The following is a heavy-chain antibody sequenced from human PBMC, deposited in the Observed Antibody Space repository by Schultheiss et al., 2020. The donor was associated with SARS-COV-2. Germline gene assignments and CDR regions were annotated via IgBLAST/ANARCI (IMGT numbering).Heavy chain of an antibody. D-gene: IGHD3-22*01. CDR3: TTDVGYYDSSGYYPFDY. J-gene: IGHJ4*02. CDR1: GFTFSNAW. CDR2: IKSKTDGGTT. V-gene: IGHV3-15*01. Sequence: GESLKISCAASGFTFSNAWMSWVRQAPGKGLEWVGRIKSKTDGGTTDYAAPVKGRFTISRDDSKNTLYLQMNSLKTEDTAVYYCTTDVGYYDSSGYYPFDYWGQGTLVTVSS.